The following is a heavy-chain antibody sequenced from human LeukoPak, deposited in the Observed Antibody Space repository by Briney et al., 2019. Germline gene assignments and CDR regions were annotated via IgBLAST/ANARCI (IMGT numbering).Heavy chain of an antibody. J-gene: IGHJ4*02. D-gene: IGHD5-12*01. Sequence: GGSLRLSCAASGFTFSSLWMTWVRQAPGKGLEWVAHINQDGSEKYFVDSVKGRFTISRDNAKNSVFLQMNSLTVEDTAVYYCARDGGVSGYDLLDYWGQGTLVTVSS. V-gene: IGHV3-7*01. CDR2: INQDGSEK. CDR1: GFTFSSLW. CDR3: ARDGGVSGYDLLDY.